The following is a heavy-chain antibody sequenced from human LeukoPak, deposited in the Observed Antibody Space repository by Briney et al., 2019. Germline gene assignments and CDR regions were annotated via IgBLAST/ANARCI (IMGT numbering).Heavy chain of an antibody. J-gene: IGHJ1*01. CDR3: ARGGAARLHFQN. D-gene: IGHD6-6*01. Sequence: SETLSLTCTVSGGSISSGGYYWSWIRQHPGKGLEWIGYIYYSGSTNYNPSLQSRVTISVDTSKNQFSLNLNSVTAADTAVYYCARGGAARLHFQNWGQGTLVTVSS. V-gene: IGHV4-61*08. CDR2: IYYSGST. CDR1: GGSISSGGYY.